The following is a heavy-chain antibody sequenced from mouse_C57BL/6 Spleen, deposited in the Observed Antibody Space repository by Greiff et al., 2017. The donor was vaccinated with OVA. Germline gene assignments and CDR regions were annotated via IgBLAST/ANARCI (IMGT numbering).Heavy chain of an antibody. Sequence: QVHVKQPGAELVKPGASVKLSCKASGYTFTSYWMHWVKQRPGQGLEWIGMIHPNSGSTNYNEKFKSKATLTVDKSSSTAYMQLSSLTSEDSAVYYCARPFSHWYFDVWGTGTTVTVSS. J-gene: IGHJ1*03. V-gene: IGHV1-64*01. CDR2: IHPNSGST. CDR1: GYTFTSYW. CDR3: ARPFSHWYFDV.